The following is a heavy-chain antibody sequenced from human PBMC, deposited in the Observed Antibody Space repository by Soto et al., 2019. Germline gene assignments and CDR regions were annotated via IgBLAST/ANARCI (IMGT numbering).Heavy chain of an antibody. D-gene: IGHD3-3*01. CDR1: GGTFSRYA. Sequence: QVQLVQSGAEVQKPGSSVKVSCKASGGTFSRYAISWVRQAPGQGLEWMGGIIPIFGTANYAQKFQGRVTITADESTSTAYMELSSLRSEDTAVYYCARVPPDVWSESYYYDGMDVWGQGTTVTVSS. J-gene: IGHJ6*02. CDR3: ARVPPDVWSESYYYDGMDV. V-gene: IGHV1-69*01. CDR2: IIPIFGTA.